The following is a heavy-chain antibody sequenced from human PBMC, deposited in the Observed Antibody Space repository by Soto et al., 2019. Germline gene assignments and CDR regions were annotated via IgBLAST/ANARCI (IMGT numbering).Heavy chain of an antibody. D-gene: IGHD2-21*01. J-gene: IGHJ6*02. CDR3: AKVISDRGYYYFGLDV. CDR1: GFTFSSYG. CDR2: VSHGGSEK. Sequence: QVQLVESGGGVVQPGRSLRLSCVVSGFTFSSYGMHWVRQAPGKGLEWVAVVSHGGSEKYYADAVKGRFTISRDNSKNTLYLQMNSLRGEDTAIYYCAKVISDRGYYYFGLDVWGQGTTVTVSS. V-gene: IGHV3-30*18.